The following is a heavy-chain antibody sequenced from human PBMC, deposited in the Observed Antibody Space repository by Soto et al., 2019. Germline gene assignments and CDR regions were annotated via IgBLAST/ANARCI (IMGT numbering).Heavy chain of an antibody. V-gene: IGHV4-34*01. Sequence: QVHLQQWGAGLLKPSETLSLTCAVYGESFIGYYWTWIRQSPGKGLEWIGEINHGGSTNYNPSLKSRVTISIDTSKNQFSLKLTSVTAADTSVYYCARTDIVTTNWFDPWVQGTLVTVSS. CDR2: INHGGST. D-gene: IGHD5-12*01. CDR1: GESFIGYY. CDR3: ARTDIVTTNWFDP. J-gene: IGHJ5*02.